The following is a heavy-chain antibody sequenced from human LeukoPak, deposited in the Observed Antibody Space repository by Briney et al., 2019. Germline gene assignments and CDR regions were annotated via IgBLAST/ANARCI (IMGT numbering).Heavy chain of an antibody. J-gene: IGHJ5*02. CDR1: GGSISSYY. Sequence: SETLSLTCTVSGGSISSYYWSWIRQPPGKGLEWIGYIYYSGSTNYNPSLKSRVTISVDTSKNQFSLKLSSVTAADTAVYYCARDDERGLVVGQGKQWLVPTFKFDPWGQGTLVTVSS. CDR3: ARDDERGLVVGQGKQWLVPTFKFDP. V-gene: IGHV4-59*01. CDR2: IYYSGST. D-gene: IGHD6-19*01.